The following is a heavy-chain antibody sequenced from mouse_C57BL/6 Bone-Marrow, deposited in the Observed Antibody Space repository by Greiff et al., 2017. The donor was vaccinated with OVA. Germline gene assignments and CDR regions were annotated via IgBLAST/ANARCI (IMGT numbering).Heavy chain of an antibody. CDR1: GYTFTSYG. CDR2: IYPRSGNT. V-gene: IGHV1-81*01. Sequence: VKLMESGAELARPGASVKLSCKASGYTFTSYGISWVKQRTGQGLEWIGEIYPRSGNTYYNEKFKGKATLTADKSSSTAYMDLRSLTSEDSAVYFCARVGYFFAYWGQGTLVTVSA. CDR3: ARVGYFFAY. J-gene: IGHJ3*01. D-gene: IGHD2-3*01.